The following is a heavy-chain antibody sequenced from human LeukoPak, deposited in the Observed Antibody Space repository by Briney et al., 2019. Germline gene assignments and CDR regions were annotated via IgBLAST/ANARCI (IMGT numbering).Heavy chain of an antibody. V-gene: IGHV1-69*02. CDR2: IIPILGIA. Sequence: SVRVSCKASGGTFSSYTISWVRQAPGQGLEWMGRIIPILGIANYAQKFQGRVTITADKSTSTAYMELSSLRSEDTAVYYCARGSQLLGFDAFDIWGQGTMVTVSS. J-gene: IGHJ3*02. CDR3: ARGSQLLGFDAFDI. CDR1: GGTFSSYT. D-gene: IGHD2-2*01.